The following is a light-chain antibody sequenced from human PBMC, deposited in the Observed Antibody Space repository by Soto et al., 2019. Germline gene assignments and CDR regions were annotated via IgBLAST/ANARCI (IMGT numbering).Light chain of an antibody. Sequence: QSVLTQPTTMSAAPGQKVTISCSGSSSNIGGNSVSWYQQLPGTAPKLLIYDDNKRPSGIPDRFSGSKSGTSATLGITGFQTGDEADYYCGSWDSSLSAYVFGTGTRSPS. CDR2: DDN. J-gene: IGLJ1*01. CDR3: GSWDSSLSAYV. CDR1: SSNIGGNS. V-gene: IGLV1-51*01.